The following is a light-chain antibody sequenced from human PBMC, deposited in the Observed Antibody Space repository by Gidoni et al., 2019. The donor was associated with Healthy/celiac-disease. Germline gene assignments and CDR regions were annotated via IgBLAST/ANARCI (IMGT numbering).Light chain of an antibody. CDR2: LGS. J-gene: IGKJ1*01. CDR3: MQALQTPRT. Sequence: DIVMTQSPLSLPVTPGEPASNYCRSSQSLLHSNGYNYLDWYLQKPGQSPQLLIYLGSNRASGVPDRFSGSGSGTDFTLKISRVEAEDFGVYYCMQALQTPRTFGQGTKVEIK. CDR1: QSLLHSNGYNY. V-gene: IGKV2-28*01.